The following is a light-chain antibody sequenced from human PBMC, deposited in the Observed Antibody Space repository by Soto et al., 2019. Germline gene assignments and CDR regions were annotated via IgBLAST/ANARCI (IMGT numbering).Light chain of an antibody. CDR2: GAS. CDR3: QQRSTWPT. V-gene: IGKV3D-20*02. J-gene: IGKJ5*01. Sequence: EIVLTQSPGTLSLSPGERATLSCRASQSVGSDYLAWYQQKPGQAPRILIFGASGRATGIPDRFSGSGSGTDFTLTISRLEPEDFALYYCQQRSTWPTFGQGTRLEIK. CDR1: QSVGSDY.